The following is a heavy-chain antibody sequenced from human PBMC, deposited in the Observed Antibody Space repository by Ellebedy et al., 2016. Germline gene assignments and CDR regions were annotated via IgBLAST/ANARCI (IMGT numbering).Heavy chain of an antibody. Sequence: GGSLRLXXAASGFDTYGMNWVRQAPGKGPEWVSSVSGTGDEIYYGRSVQGRFTISRDTSKNTLYLQMTSLRVDDTAVYYCARTDYGEVNWYFGLWGRGTLVTVSS. CDR3: ARTDYGEVNWYFGL. CDR2: VSGTGDEI. D-gene: IGHD4-17*01. J-gene: IGHJ2*01. V-gene: IGHV3-23*01. CDR1: GFDTYG.